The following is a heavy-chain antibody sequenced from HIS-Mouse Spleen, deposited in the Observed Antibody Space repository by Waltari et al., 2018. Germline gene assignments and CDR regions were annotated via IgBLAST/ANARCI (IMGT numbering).Heavy chain of an antibody. V-gene: IGHV4-31*03. Sequence: QVQLQESGPGLVKPSQTLSLTCTVSGVSISSGGYYWSWIRQHPGKGLEWIGYIYYSGSHYYNPSIKSRFTISVETSKNQFSLKLGSVTAADTAVYYCARSPYYDFWSGYSDNWFDPWGQGTLVTVSS. CDR1: GVSISSGGYY. CDR3: ARSPYYDFWSGYSDNWFDP. D-gene: IGHD3-3*01. J-gene: IGHJ5*02. CDR2: IYYSGSH.